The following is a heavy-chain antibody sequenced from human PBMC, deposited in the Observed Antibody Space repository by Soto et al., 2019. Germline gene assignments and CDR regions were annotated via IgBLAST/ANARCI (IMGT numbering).Heavy chain of an antibody. Sequence: SETLSLTCTVSGGSISSGGYYWSWIRQHPGKGLEWIGYIYYSGSTYYNPSLKSRVTISVDTSKNQFSLKLSSVTAADTAVYYCARARGFGELLLNYWGQGTMVSVSS. CDR3: ARARGFGELLLNY. J-gene: IGHJ4*02. D-gene: IGHD3-10*01. CDR2: IYYSGST. V-gene: IGHV4-31*03. CDR1: GGSISSGGYY.